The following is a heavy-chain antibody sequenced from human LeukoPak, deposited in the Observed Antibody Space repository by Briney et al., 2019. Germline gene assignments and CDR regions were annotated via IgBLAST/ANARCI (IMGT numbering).Heavy chain of an antibody. CDR1: GGSFSGYY. D-gene: IGHD6-13*01. J-gene: IGHJ6*02. Sequence: SETLSLTCAVYGGSFSGYYWSWIRQPPGKGLEWIGEINHSGSTNYNPSLKSRVTISVDASKNQFSLKLSSVTAADTAVYYCARGRDSSSWAVKYYYYGMDVWGQGTTVTVSS. CDR3: ARGRDSSSWAVKYYYYGMDV. V-gene: IGHV4-34*01. CDR2: INHSGST.